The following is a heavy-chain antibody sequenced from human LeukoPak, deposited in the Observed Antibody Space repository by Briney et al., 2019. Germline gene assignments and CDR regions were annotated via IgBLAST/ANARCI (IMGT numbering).Heavy chain of an antibody. D-gene: IGHD6-25*01. CDR3: TAAPNTTPGSLGH. Sequence: GGSLRLSCAASGFSFSDYYMNWIRQAPGKGLEWVSYSSSSGSSTYYADSVKGRFTISRDYAKNALFLQMNSLRAEDTAVYYCTAAPNTTPGSLGHWGQGTLVTVSS. CDR1: GFSFSDYY. CDR2: SSSSGSST. J-gene: IGHJ4*02. V-gene: IGHV3-11*01.